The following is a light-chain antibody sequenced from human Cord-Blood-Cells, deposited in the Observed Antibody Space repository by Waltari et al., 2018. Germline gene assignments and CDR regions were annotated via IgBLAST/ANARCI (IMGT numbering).Light chain of an antibody. CDR1: QSISSY. J-gene: IGKJ2*01. Sequence: DIQMTQSPSSLSASVGDRVTITSRASQSISSYLNWYQQKPGIAPKLLIYAASSLQSGVPSRFSGSGSGTDFTLTISSLQPEDFATYYCQQSYSTLPYTFGQGTKLEIK. CDR2: AAS. CDR3: QQSYSTLPYT. V-gene: IGKV1-39*01.